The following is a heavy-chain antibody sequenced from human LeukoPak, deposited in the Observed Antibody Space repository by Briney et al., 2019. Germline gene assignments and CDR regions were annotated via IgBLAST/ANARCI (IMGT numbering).Heavy chain of an antibody. V-gene: IGHV4-59*12. J-gene: IGHJ4*02. CDR2: IYYSGST. D-gene: IGHD2-2*01. CDR3: ARLSPATRRNTFDY. CDR1: GGSIRSYY. Sequence: SETLSLTCTVSGGSIRSYYWSWIRQPPGKGLEWIGYIYYSGSTNYNPSLKSRVTISVDTSKNQFSLKLSSVTAADTAVYYCARLSPATRRNTFDYWGQGTLVTVSS.